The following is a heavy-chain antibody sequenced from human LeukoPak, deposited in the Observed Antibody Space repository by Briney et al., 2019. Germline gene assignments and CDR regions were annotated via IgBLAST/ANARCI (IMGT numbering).Heavy chain of an antibody. V-gene: IGHV3-23*01. Sequence: GGSLRLSCAASGFTFSTYAMSWIRQATGKGLDWVSAISFSGTITYYADSVKGRFTISSDDSKISIYMQMNSLRADDTAVYYSAGAVGTGRRYWGQGTLVTVSS. D-gene: IGHD1/OR15-1a*01. CDR1: GFTFSTYA. CDR2: ISFSGTIT. J-gene: IGHJ4*02. CDR3: AGAVGTGRRY.